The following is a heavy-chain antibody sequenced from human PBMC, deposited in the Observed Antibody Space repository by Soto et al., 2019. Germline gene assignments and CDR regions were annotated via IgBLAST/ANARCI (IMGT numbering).Heavy chain of an antibody. D-gene: IGHD2-15*01. J-gene: IGHJ6*02. CDR3: ARDRRCSGGSCYSIFHGMDV. CDR2: ISYDGSNK. CDR1: GFTFSSYA. V-gene: IGHV3-30-3*01. Sequence: GGSLRLSCAASGFTFSSYAMHWVRQAPGKGLEWVAVISYDGSNKYYADSVKGRFTISRDNSKNTLYLQMNSLRAEDTAVYYCARDRRCSGGSCYSIFHGMDVWGQGTTVTVSS.